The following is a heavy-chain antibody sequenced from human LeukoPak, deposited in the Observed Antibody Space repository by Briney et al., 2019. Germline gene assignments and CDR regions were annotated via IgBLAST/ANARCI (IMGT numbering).Heavy chain of an antibody. Sequence: GGSLTLSCAASGFTFSTYRMNWVRQAPGKGLEWLSYISSGSNTIFYADSVKGRFTISRDNAKNSLFLQVNSLRDEDTAVYYCARGSYYAPYYFDYWGQGTLVTVSS. CDR1: GFTFSTYR. J-gene: IGHJ4*02. D-gene: IGHD1-26*01. CDR2: ISSGSNTI. V-gene: IGHV3-48*02. CDR3: ARGSYYAPYYFDY.